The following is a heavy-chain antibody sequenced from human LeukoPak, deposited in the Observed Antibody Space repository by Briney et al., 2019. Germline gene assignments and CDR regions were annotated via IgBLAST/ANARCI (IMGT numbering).Heavy chain of an antibody. Sequence: GGSLRLSCAASEFSVGSNYMTWVRQAPGKGLEWVSLIYSGGSTYYADSVKGRFTISRDNSKSTLYLQMNSLRAEDTAVYYCARVSVITQYNGSPDYFASWGQGTLLTVSS. CDR3: ARVSVITQYNGSPDYFAS. J-gene: IGHJ4*02. CDR2: IYSGGST. D-gene: IGHD1-26*01. CDR1: EFSVGSNY. V-gene: IGHV3-66*01.